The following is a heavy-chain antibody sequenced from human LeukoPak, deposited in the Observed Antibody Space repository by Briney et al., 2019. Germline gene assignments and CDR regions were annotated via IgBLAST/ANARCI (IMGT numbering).Heavy chain of an antibody. V-gene: IGHV1-46*01. CDR3: AREGEWELEVIGGY. D-gene: IGHD1-26*01. Sequence: GASVKVSCKASGYSFTTYYMHWVRQAPGQGLEWMGIINPSRGSATYAQKFQGRVTITRDTSTTTVYMELSRLRSEDTAVYYCAREGEWELEVIGGYWGQGTLVTVSS. CDR1: GYSFTTYY. CDR2: INPSRGSA. J-gene: IGHJ4*02.